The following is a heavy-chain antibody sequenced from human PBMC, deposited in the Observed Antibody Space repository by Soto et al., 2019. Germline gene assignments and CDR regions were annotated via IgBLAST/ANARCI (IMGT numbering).Heavy chain of an antibody. J-gene: IGHJ4*02. CDR1: GGSFSGYY. Sequence: TLSLTCAVYGGSFSGYYWSWIRQPPGKGLEWIGEINHSGSTNYNPSLKSRVTISVDTSKNQFSLKLSSVTAADTAVYYCARGGVVAAAGPNYFDYWGQGTLVTVSS. V-gene: IGHV4-34*01. CDR2: INHSGST. D-gene: IGHD6-13*01. CDR3: ARGGVVAAAGPNYFDY.